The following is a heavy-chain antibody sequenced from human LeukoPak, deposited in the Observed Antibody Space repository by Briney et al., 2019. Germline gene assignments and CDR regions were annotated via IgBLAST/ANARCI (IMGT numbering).Heavy chain of an antibody. V-gene: IGHV3-7*01. D-gene: IGHD2-2*03. CDR1: GFTFSSYW. J-gene: IGHJ6*03. CDR2: IKQDGSEK. Sequence: GGSLRLSCAASGFTFSSYWMSWVRQAPGKGLEWVANIKQDGSEKYYVDSVKGRFTISRDNAKNSLYLQMNSLRAEDTAVYYCARVDIVVVPAAMPGLLYYYYMDVWGKGTTVTVSS. CDR3: ARVDIVVVPAAMPGLLYYYYMDV.